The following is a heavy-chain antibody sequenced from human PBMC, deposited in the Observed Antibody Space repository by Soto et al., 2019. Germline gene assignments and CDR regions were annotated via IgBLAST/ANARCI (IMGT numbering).Heavy chain of an antibody. CDR1: GYTFTGYY. CDR2: INPNSGGT. CDR3: ARALGNLYYYYGMDV. V-gene: IGHV1-2*04. D-gene: IGHD3-16*01. Sequence: ASVKVSCKASGYTFTGYYIHWVRQAPGQGLEWMGWINPNSGGTNYAQKFQGWVTMTRDTSISTAYMELSRLRSDDTAVYYCARALGNLYYYYGMDVWGQGTTVTVS. J-gene: IGHJ6*02.